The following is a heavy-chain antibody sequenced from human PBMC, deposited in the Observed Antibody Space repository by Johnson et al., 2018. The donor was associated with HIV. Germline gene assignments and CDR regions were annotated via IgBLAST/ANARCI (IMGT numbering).Heavy chain of an antibody. V-gene: IGHV3-66*01. CDR2: IYSGGST. D-gene: IGHD2/OR15-2a*01. CDR3: AREGVREGVRIHAFDI. Sequence: VQLVESGGGLVQPGGSLRLSCAASGFTVSSNYMSWVRQPPGKGLGWVSVIYSGGSTYYADSVKGRFTISRDKSKNTLYLQMNSLRPEDAAVYYCAREGVREGVRIHAFDIWGQGTMVTVSS. CDR1: GFTVSSNY. J-gene: IGHJ3*02.